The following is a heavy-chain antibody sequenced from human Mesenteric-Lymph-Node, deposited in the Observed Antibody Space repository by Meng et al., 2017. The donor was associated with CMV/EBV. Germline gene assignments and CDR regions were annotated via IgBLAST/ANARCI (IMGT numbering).Heavy chain of an antibody. V-gene: IGHV4-34*01. CDR3: APGVGSGSSNWFDP. Sequence: QVQLQQWGAGLLKPSETLSLTCAVYGGSFSGYYWNWIRQPPGKGLEWIGEIHHSGSTNYNPSLKSRVTISVDTSKNQFSLKVTSVTAADTAVYYCAPGVGSGSSNWFDPWGQGTLVTVSS. CDR1: GGSFSGYY. CDR2: IHHSGST. D-gene: IGHD3-10*01. J-gene: IGHJ5*02.